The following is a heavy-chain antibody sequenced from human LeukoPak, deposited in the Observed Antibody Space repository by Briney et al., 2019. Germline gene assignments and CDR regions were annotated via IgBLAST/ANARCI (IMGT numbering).Heavy chain of an antibody. V-gene: IGHV4-59*08. CDR2: IYYSGST. CDR1: GGSISSYY. D-gene: IGHD3-10*01. CDR3: ASTTLYYGSGTYYYYYYMDV. Sequence: SETLSLTCTVSGGSISSYYWSSIRQPPGKGLEWIGYIYYSGSTNYNPSLKSRVTISVDTSENQFSMKLSSVTAADTAVYYCASTTLYYGSGTYYYYYYMDVWGKGTTVTVSS. J-gene: IGHJ6*03.